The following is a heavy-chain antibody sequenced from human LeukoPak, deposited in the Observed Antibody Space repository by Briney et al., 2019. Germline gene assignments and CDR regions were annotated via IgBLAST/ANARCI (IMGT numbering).Heavy chain of an antibody. CDR2: IYSGGST. CDR3: ASSGDYGGNSEGDYYFDY. D-gene: IGHD4-23*01. CDR1: GFTVSSNY. V-gene: IGHV3-53*01. J-gene: IGHJ4*02. Sequence: GGSLRLSCAASGFTVSSNYMSWVRQAPGKGLEWVSVIYSGGSTYYADSVKGRFTISRDNSKNTLYLQMNSLRAEDTAVYYCASSGDYGGNSEGDYYFDYWGQGTLVTVSS.